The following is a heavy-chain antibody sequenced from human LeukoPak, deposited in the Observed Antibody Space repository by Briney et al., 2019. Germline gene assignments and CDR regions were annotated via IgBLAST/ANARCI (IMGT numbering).Heavy chain of an antibody. V-gene: IGHV3-21*01. CDR2: ISSSSSYI. J-gene: IGHJ6*02. D-gene: IGHD5-18*01. Sequence: PGGSLRLSCAASGFTFSSYSMNWVRQAPGKGLEWVSSISSSSSYIYYADSVKGRFTISRDNAKNSLYLQMNSLRAEDTAVYYCAREDGYSYGYGVGYYYGMDVWGQGTTVTVSS. CDR1: GFTFSSYS. CDR3: AREDGYSYGYGVGYYYGMDV.